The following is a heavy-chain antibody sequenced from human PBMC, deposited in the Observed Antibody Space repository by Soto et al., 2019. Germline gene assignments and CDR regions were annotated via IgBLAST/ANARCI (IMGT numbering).Heavy chain of an antibody. CDR2: ISYDGSNK. V-gene: IGHV3-30*03. D-gene: IGHD6-13*01. Sequence: SLRLSCAASGFTFSSFGMHWVRQAPGKGLEWVAVISYDGSNKYYADSVKGRFTISRDDSKNTLYLQMNSLRAEDTAIYYCASMIIAAAAYYYYGMDVWGQGTTVTVSS. J-gene: IGHJ6*02. CDR1: GFTFSSFG. CDR3: ASMIIAAAAYYYYGMDV.